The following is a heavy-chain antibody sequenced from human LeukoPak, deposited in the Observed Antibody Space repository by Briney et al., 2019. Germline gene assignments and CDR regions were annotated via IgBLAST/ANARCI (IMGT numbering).Heavy chain of an antibody. CDR3: ARGRLLLYTPYYNWFDP. D-gene: IGHD2-2*02. V-gene: IGHV4-59*11. Sequence: SETLSLTCTVSGGPISSHYWSWIRQPPGKGLEWIGYIYYSGSTNYNPSLKSRVTISVDTSKNQFSLKLSSVTAADTAVYYCARGRLLLYTPYYNWFDPWGQGTLVTVSS. CDR2: IYYSGST. J-gene: IGHJ5*02. CDR1: GGPISSHY.